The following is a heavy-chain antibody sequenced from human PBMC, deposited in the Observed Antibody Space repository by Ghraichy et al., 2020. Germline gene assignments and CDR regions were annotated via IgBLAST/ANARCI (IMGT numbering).Heavy chain of an antibody. J-gene: IGHJ4*02. CDR1: GGSISSSSYY. CDR3: ARQPPGRRDY. V-gene: IGHV4-39*01. CDR2: IYYSGST. Sequence: SQTLSLTCTVSGGSISSSSYYWGWIRQPPGKGLEWIGSIYYSGSTYYNPSLKSRVTISVDTSKNQFSLKLSSVTAADTAVYYCARQPPGRRDYWGQGTLVTVSS. D-gene: IGHD1-1*01.